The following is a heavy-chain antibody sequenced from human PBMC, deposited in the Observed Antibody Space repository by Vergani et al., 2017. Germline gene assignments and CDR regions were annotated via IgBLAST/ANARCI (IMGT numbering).Heavy chain of an antibody. Sequence: QVQLQESGPGLVKPSETLSLTCAVSGYSISTKYYWGWSRQPPGKRLEWIGSIYHSGSTYYNPSLKSRVSISVDTSKNQFSLKMTSVTAADTAVYYCARDGGEYDKDALDVWGQGTKVTVTS. J-gene: IGHJ3*01. CDR2: IYHSGST. CDR1: GYSISTKYY. V-gene: IGHV4-38-2*02. D-gene: IGHD2-21*01. CDR3: ARDGGEYDKDALDV.